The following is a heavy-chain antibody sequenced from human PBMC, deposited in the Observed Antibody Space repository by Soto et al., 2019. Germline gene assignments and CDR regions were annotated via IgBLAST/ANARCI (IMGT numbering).Heavy chain of an antibody. Sequence: QVQLVESGGDVVQPGGSLRLSCAASGFTFTSYTMHWVRQAPGRGLEWVAVMSYDGSRTDYADSVKGRFTISRDTSKDTLFLQMTSLRPDDTSIYYCARDRPYGDPNWFDPWGQGTLVTVSS. CDR3: ARDRPYGDPNWFDP. CDR1: GFTFTSYT. CDR2: MSYDGSRT. J-gene: IGHJ5*02. D-gene: IGHD4-17*01. V-gene: IGHV3-30-3*01.